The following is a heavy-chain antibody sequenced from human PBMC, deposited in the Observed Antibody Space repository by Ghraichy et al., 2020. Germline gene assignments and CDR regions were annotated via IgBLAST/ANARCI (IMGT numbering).Heavy chain of an antibody. J-gene: IGHJ6*03. V-gene: IGHV3-7*01. Sequence: GGSLRLSCTASGFTFSSYWMSWVRQAPGKGLEWVANIKQDGSEKSYVDSVKGRFTISRDNAKNSLYLQMNSLRAEDTAVYYCARDRRYSNTLYYFYYYMDVWGKGTTVTVSS. CDR3: ARDRRYSNTLYYFYYYMDV. D-gene: IGHD4-11*01. CDR1: GFTFSSYW. CDR2: IKQDGSEK.